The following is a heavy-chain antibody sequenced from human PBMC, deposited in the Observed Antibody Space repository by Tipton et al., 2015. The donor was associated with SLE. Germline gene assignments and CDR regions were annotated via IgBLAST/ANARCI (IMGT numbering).Heavy chain of an antibody. CDR2: IYYSGST. D-gene: IGHD3-3*01. CDR3: ARSRRLRFPINWYFDL. V-gene: IGHV4-39*01. Sequence: TLSLTCTVSGGSISSSSYYWGWIRQPPGKGLEWIGSIYYSGSTYYNPSLKSRVTISVDTSKNQFSLKLSSVTAADPAVYYCARSRRLRFPINWYFDLWGRGTLVTVSS. J-gene: IGHJ2*01. CDR1: GGSISSSSYY.